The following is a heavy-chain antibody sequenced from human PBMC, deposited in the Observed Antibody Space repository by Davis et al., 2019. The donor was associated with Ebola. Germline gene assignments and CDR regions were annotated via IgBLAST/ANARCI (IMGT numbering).Heavy chain of an antibody. Sequence: ASVKVSCKASGYTFTNYGITWVRQAPGQGLEWMGWINPHNGNTNYAQNVQGRVTMTTDTSTSTAYMEVGILRSDDTAVYYCARGRELSDYWGQGTLVTVSS. CDR1: GYTFTNYG. J-gene: IGHJ4*02. D-gene: IGHD1-26*01. CDR2: INPHNGNT. CDR3: ARGRELSDY. V-gene: IGHV1-18*04.